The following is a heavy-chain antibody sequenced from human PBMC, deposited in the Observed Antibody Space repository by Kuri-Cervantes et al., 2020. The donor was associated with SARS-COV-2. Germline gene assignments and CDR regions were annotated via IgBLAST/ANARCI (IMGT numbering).Heavy chain of an antibody. V-gene: IGHV3-11*01. Sequence: GGSLTLSCAASRFTFSNFYMAWIRQAPGKGLEWISYISSDGTSIYYADSVRGRFTISRDNARDSLFLHMNRVRSDDTALYYCASDGVSRSLSLDFWGQGTLVTVSS. D-gene: IGHD5/OR15-5a*01. CDR2: ISSDGTSI. J-gene: IGHJ4*02. CDR1: RFTFSNFY. CDR3: ASDGVSRSLSLDF.